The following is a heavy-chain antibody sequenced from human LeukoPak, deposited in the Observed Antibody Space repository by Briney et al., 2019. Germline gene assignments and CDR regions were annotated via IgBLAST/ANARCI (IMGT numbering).Heavy chain of an antibody. Sequence: GASVKVSCKASGYTFTGHYMHWVRQAPGQGLEWMGWINPNSGGTNYAQKFQGRVTMTRDTSISTAYMELSRLRSDDTAVYYCAREILTGYNWFDPWGQGTLVTVSS. D-gene: IGHD3-9*01. CDR3: AREILTGYNWFDP. J-gene: IGHJ5*02. CDR1: GYTFTGHY. V-gene: IGHV1-2*02. CDR2: INPNSGGT.